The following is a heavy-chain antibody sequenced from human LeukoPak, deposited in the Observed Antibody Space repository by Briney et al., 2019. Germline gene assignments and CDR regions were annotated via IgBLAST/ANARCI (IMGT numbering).Heavy chain of an antibody. CDR2: IYYSGST. CDR1: GGSISSGGYY. D-gene: IGHD3-10*01. V-gene: IGHV4-31*03. J-gene: IGHJ4*02. CDR3: VRDRELNY. Sequence: SETLSLTCTVSGGSISSGGYYWSWIRQHPGKGLEWIGSIYYSGSTYYNPSLKSRLTISVDTSKNQFSLKLSSVTAADTAVYYCVRDRELNYWGQGTLVTVSS.